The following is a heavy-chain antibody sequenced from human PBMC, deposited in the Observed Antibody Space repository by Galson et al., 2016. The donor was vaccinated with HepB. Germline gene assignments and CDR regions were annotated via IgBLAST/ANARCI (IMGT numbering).Heavy chain of an antibody. CDR1: GFTFTNYV. J-gene: IGHJ5*02. CDR2: ISHDGRMK. Sequence: SLRLSCAASGFTFTNYVFHWVRQAPGKGLEWVAVISHDGRMKYYADSEKGRFTLSRDNPKNALFLQMNNLKIEDTAVYYCARVYRVAAAGLLIGLDPWGQGTLVTVSS. D-gene: IGHD6-13*01. V-gene: IGHV3-30*04. CDR3: ARVYRVAAAGLLIGLDP.